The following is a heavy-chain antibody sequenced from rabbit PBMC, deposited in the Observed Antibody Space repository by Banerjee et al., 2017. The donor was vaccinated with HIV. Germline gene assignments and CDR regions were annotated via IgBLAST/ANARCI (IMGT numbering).Heavy chain of an antibody. V-gene: IGHV1S45*01. J-gene: IGHJ4*01. CDR1: GFSFSSSYY. D-gene: IGHD8-1*01. CDR3: ARDPYAVSSYYFKL. CDR2: IYTGSSGST. Sequence: QEQLVESGGGLVQPGASLTLTCTASGFSFSSSYYMCWVRQAPGKGLEWIACIYTGSSGSTYYASWAKGRFTISKTSSTTVTLQMTSLTAADTATYFCARDPYAVSSYYFKLWGPGTLVTVS.